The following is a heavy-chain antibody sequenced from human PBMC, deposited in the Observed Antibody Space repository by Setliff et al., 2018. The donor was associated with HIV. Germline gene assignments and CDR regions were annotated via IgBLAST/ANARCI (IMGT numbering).Heavy chain of an antibody. CDR3: ARGTDFWSGINCYDTMNQNWFDP. CDR1: GYTFTSYY. Sequence: ASVKVSCKASGYTFTSYYMHWVRQAPGQGLEWMGIINTRSGSTSYEQKYQGRLTMTRDTSTSTVYMELSSLRSDDTAVYYCARGTDFWSGINCYDTMNQNWFDPWDQGTLVTVSS. V-gene: IGHV1-46*03. J-gene: IGHJ5*02. D-gene: IGHD3-3*01. CDR2: INTRSGST.